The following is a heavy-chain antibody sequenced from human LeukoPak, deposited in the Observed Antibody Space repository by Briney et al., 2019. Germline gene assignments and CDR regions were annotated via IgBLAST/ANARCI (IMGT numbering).Heavy chain of an antibody. V-gene: IGHV4-39*07. CDR3: ARESPSIAVAGDY. Sequence: SENLSLTCTVSGGSISSSNYYWGWIRQPPGKGLEWIGSIYYSGSTYYNPSLKSRVTISVDTSKNQFSLKLSSVTAADTAVYYCARESPSIAVAGDYWGQGTLFTVSS. CDR1: GGSISSSNYY. J-gene: IGHJ4*02. CDR2: IYYSGST. D-gene: IGHD6-19*01.